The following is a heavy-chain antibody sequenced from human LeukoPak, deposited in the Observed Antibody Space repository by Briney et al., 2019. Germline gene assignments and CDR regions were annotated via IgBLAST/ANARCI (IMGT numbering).Heavy chain of an antibody. J-gene: IGHJ6*03. CDR2: IYTSGST. V-gene: IGHV4-4*07. CDR3: ARSDCSGGSCYNLVMDV. CDR1: GGSISSYY. Sequence: SETLSLTCTVSGGSISSYYWSWIRQPAGKGLEWIRRIYTSGSTNYNPSLKSRVTMSVDTSKNQFSLKLSSVTAADTAVYYCARSDCSGGSCYNLVMDVWGKGTTVTISS. D-gene: IGHD2-15*01.